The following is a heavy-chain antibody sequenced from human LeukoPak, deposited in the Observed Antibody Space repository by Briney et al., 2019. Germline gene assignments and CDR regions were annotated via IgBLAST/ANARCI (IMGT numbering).Heavy chain of an antibody. D-gene: IGHD3-16*01. CDR2: ISGSGNGGSI. Sequence: GGSLRLSCSASGFVFSINTMYWVRQAPGKGPEYVSTISGSGNGGSIYYADSVKGRFTISRDDSKSILYLQMNGLRSEDTAVYYCVKDFGRVRGTPDSWGRGTLVTVSS. V-gene: IGHV3-64D*06. CDR1: GFVFSINT. CDR3: VKDFGRVRGTPDS. J-gene: IGHJ4*02.